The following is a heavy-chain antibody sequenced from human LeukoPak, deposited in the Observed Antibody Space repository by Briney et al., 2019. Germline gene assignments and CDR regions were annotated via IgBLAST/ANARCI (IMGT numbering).Heavy chain of an antibody. D-gene: IGHD6-19*01. J-gene: IGHJ4*02. CDR1: GGSISSGSYY. CDR3: ARDLGYSSGWYFSR. V-gene: IGHV4-61*02. Sequence: SETLSLTCTVSGGSISSGSYYWSWIRQPAGKGLEWIGRIYTSGSTNYNPSLKSRVTISVDTSKNQFSLKLSSVTAADTAVYYCARDLGYSSGWYFSRWGQGTLVTVSS. CDR2: IYTSGST.